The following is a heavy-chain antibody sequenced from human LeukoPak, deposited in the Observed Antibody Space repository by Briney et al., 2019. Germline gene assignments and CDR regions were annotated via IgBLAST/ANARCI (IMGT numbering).Heavy chain of an antibody. CDR1: GFTVSSNC. D-gene: IGHD4-11*01. Sequence: SGGSLRLSCAASGFTVSSNCMSWVRQAPGKGLEWVSVIYSGGTTYYADSVKGRFTISRDNSKNTLYLQMNSLRAEDTAVYYCARAGSNYLYFDSWGQGTLVTVSS. J-gene: IGHJ4*02. V-gene: IGHV3-53*01. CDR2: IYSGGTT. CDR3: ARAGSNYLYFDS.